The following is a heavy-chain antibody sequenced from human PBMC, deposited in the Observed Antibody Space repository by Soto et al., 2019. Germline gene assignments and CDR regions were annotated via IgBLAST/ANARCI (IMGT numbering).Heavy chain of an antibody. Sequence: SETLSLTCTVSGGSISSSSYYWGWIRQPPGKGPEWIGSIYYSGSTYYNPSLKSRVTISVDTSKNQFSLKLSSVTAADTAVYYCARLALGYSSGWTYYGMDVWGQGTTVTVSS. D-gene: IGHD6-19*01. V-gene: IGHV4-39*01. CDR1: GGSISSSSYY. J-gene: IGHJ6*02. CDR3: ARLALGYSSGWTYYGMDV. CDR2: IYYSGST.